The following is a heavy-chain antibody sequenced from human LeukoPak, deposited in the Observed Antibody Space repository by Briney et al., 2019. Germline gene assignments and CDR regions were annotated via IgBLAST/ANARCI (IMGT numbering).Heavy chain of an antibody. Sequence: SETLSLTCTVSGGSISSGGYYWSWIRQPPGKGLEWIGYIYHSGSTYYNPSLKSRVTISVDRSKNQFSLKLGSVTAADTAVYYCARDFPDYGDYYFDLWGRGTLVTVSS. V-gene: IGHV4-30-2*01. CDR3: ARDFPDYGDYYFDL. CDR1: GGSISSGGYY. J-gene: IGHJ2*01. D-gene: IGHD4-17*01. CDR2: IYHSGST.